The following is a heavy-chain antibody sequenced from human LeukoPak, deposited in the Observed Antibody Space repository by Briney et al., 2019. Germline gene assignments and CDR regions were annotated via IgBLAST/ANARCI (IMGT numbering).Heavy chain of an antibody. Sequence: PGGSLRLSCAASGFTFSSYAMSWVRQAPGKGLEWVSAISGSGGSTYYADSVKGRFTISRDNSKNTLYLQMNSLRAENTAVYYCAKDWWGTPGTFDYWGQGTLVTVPS. D-gene: IGHD3-16*01. V-gene: IGHV3-23*01. J-gene: IGHJ4*02. CDR3: AKDWWGTPGTFDY. CDR2: ISGSGGST. CDR1: GFTFSSYA.